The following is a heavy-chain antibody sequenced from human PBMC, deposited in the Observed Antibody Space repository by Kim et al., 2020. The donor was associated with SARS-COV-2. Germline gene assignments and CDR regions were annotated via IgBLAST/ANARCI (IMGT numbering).Heavy chain of an antibody. V-gene: IGHV3-13*04. CDR3: ARAPSGYDPYFDY. CDR2: IGAGGDT. J-gene: IGHJ4*02. Sequence: GGSLRLSCAASGFTFSSYDMHWVRQATGKGLEWGSAIGAGGDTYYPGSVKGRFTISRENAKNSLYLQMNSLRAGDTAVYYCARAPSGYDPYFDYWGQGTLVTVSS. CDR1: GFTFSSYD. D-gene: IGHD5-12*01.